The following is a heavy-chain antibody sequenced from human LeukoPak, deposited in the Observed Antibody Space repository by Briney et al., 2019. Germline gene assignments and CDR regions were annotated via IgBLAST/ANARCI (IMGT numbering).Heavy chain of an antibody. CDR1: GFTFSSYS. Sequence: GGSLRLSCAASGFTFSSYSMNWVRQAPGKGLEWVSSISSSSSYVYYADSVKGRSTISRDNAKNSLYLQMNSLRAEDTAVYYCARETYSSSSDFDYWGQGTLVTVSS. D-gene: IGHD6-6*01. CDR3: ARETYSSSSDFDY. CDR2: ISSSSSYV. J-gene: IGHJ4*02. V-gene: IGHV3-21*01.